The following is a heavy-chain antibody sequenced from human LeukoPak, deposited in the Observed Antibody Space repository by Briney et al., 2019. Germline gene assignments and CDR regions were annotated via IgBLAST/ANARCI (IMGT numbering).Heavy chain of an antibody. J-gene: IGHJ3*02. Sequence: PSETLSLTCTLSGGSISSGDYYWSWIRQPPGKGLEWIGYIYYSGSTYYNPSLKSRVTISVDTSKNQFSLKLSSVTAADTAVYYCATDYVWGSYRDDAFDIWGQGTMVTVSS. CDR2: IYYSGST. CDR3: ATDYVWGSYRDDAFDI. CDR1: GGSISSGDYY. V-gene: IGHV4-30-4*08. D-gene: IGHD3-16*02.